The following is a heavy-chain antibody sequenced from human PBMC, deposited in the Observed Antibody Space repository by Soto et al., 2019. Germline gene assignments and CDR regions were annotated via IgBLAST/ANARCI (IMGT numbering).Heavy chain of an antibody. CDR3: ARNLHCSSTSCYPSSLPVKGHYGNWFDP. J-gene: IGHJ5*02. D-gene: IGHD2-2*01. Sequence: ASVKVSCKASGYTFTSYGISWVRQAPGQGLEWMGWISAYNGNTNYAQKLQGRVTMTTATSTSTAYMELGSLRSDDTAVYYCARNLHCSSTSCYPSSLPVKGHYGNWFDPWGQGTLVTVSS. V-gene: IGHV1-18*01. CDR2: ISAYNGNT. CDR1: GYTFTSYG.